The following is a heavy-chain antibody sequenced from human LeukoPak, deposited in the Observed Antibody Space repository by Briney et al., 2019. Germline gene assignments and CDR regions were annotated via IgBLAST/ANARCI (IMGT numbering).Heavy chain of an antibody. CDR1: GFTFSTYA. CDR2: IWFDGSEQ. CDR3: AREGDSRWGELSP. D-gene: IGHD3-16*02. Sequence: GRSLRLSCPASGFTFSTYAIHWVRQAPGKGLEWVAVIWFDGSEQYYADSVRGRFIISRDNSKSTSNLQLNSLRAEDTAVYYCAREGDSRWGELSPWGQGTLVTVSS. V-gene: IGHV3-33*01. J-gene: IGHJ1*01.